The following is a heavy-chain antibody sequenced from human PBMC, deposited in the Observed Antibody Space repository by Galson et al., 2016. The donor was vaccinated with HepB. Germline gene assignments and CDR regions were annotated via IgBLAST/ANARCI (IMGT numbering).Heavy chain of an antibody. CDR3: AKTPSPSTVTTTLNFFDP. J-gene: IGHJ5*02. V-gene: IGHV3-23*01. CDR2: ISGSGANT. CDR1: GFTFSGYA. Sequence: SLRLSCAASGFTFSGYAMNWVRQAPGKGLEWVSSISGSGANTYYADSVKGRFTISSDSSKNTLYLQMTSLSADDTAVYYCAKTPSPSTVTTTLNFFDPWGQGTLVTVSS. D-gene: IGHD4-11*01.